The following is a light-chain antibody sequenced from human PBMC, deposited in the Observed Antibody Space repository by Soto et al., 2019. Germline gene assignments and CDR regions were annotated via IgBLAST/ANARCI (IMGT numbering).Light chain of an antibody. CDR3: QQYDSSPYT. V-gene: IGKV3-20*01. Sequence: EIVLTKSPGTLSLSPGERATLSCRARQSVSSTYLSCYQQKPGQAPRLLIYAASSRETGIPDTFSGSGSGTDFTLTISRLEPEDCAVYYCQQYDSSPYTFGQGTKLEIK. CDR2: AAS. J-gene: IGKJ2*01. CDR1: QSVSSTY.